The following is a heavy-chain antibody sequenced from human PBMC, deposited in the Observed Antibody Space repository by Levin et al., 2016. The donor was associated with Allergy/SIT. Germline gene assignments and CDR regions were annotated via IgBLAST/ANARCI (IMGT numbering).Heavy chain of an antibody. Sequence: GGSLRLSCAASGFTFSSYGMHWVRQAPGKGLVWVSQIDSDGTSTTYADSVKGRFTISRDNAKNTLYLQMNTLRAEDTAVYYCARHFWGSYSYWGHGTLVTVSS. CDR2: IDSDGTST. V-gene: IGHV3-74*03. CDR3: ARHFWGSYSY. J-gene: IGHJ4*01. CDR1: GFTFSSYG. D-gene: IGHD1-26*01.